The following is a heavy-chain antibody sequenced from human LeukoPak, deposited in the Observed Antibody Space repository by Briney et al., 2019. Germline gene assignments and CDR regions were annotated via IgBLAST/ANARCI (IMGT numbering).Heavy chain of an antibody. CDR3: AKDSYYYGSGSYDY. J-gene: IGHJ4*02. D-gene: IGHD3-10*01. V-gene: IGHV3-48*01. CDR1: RFTFSSYS. Sequence: PGGSLRLSCAASRFTFSSYSMTWVRQAPGQGLEWLSYISSSSSDIYYADSVKGRFTISRDNSKNTLYLQMNSLRAEDTAVYYCAKDSYYYGSGSYDYWGQGTLVTVSS. CDR2: ISSSSSDI.